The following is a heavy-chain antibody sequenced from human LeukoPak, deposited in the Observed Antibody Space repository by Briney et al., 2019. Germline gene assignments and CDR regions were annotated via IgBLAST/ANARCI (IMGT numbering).Heavy chain of an antibody. CDR1: GFTFSSYS. Sequence: PGGSLRLSCAASGFTFSSYSMNWVRQAPGKGLEWVSSISSSSSYIYYADSVKGRLTISRDNAKNSLYLQMNSLRAEDTAVYYCASCNILTGYYKYWGQGTLVTVSS. D-gene: IGHD3-9*01. CDR3: ASCNILTGYYKY. J-gene: IGHJ4*02. V-gene: IGHV3-21*01. CDR2: ISSSSSYI.